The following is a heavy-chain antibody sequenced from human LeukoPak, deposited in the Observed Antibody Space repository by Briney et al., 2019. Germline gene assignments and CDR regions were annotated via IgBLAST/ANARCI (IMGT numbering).Heavy chain of an antibody. CDR2: MNPNNGNT. J-gene: IGHJ5*02. Sequence: ASVKVSCKASGFTFTRYDINWVRQATGQGLEWMGWMNPNNGNTGYAQTFQGRVTMTRDTFTSTAYTELRSLTSEDTAVYYCVRDGEGLAISVNYWFDLWGQGTLVTVSS. V-gene: IGHV1-8*01. CDR1: GFTFTRYD. CDR3: VRDGEGLAISVNYWFDL. D-gene: IGHD3-10*01.